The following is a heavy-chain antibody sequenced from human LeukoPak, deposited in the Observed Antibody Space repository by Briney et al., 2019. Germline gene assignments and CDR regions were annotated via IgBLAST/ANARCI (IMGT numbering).Heavy chain of an antibody. CDR2: ISAYNGNT. CDR3: ARSDCSSTSCPIDDAFDI. V-gene: IGHV1-18*01. CDR1: GYTLTSYG. Sequence: GASVKVSCKASGYTLTSYGISWVRQAPGQGLEWMGWISAYNGNTNYAQKLQGRVTMTTDTSTSTAYMELRSLRSDDTAVYYCARSDCSSTSCPIDDAFDIWGQGTMVTVSS. D-gene: IGHD2-2*01. J-gene: IGHJ3*02.